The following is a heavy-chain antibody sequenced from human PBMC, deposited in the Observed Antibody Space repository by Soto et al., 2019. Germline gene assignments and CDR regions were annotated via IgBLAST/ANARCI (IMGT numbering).Heavy chain of an antibody. J-gene: IGHJ4*02. Sequence: LRLSCSASGFTFSIYAMHWVRQAPGKCLEWVAVISYDGSNKYYADSVKGRFTISRDNSKNTLYLQMNSLRAEDTAVYYCARELGYCSSTSCYNGMAFEYWGQGTLVNVSS. CDR3: ARELGYCSSTSCYNGMAFEY. V-gene: IGHV3-30-3*01. D-gene: IGHD2-2*02. CDR2: ISYDGSNK. CDR1: GFTFSIYA.